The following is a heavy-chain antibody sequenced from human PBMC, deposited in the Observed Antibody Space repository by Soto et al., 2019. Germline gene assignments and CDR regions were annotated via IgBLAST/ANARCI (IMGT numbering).Heavy chain of an antibody. V-gene: IGHV1-2*02. CDR2: INPNSGGT. Sequence: ASVKRSCKASGYTSTGYYIHWVRQAPVQGLEWMGWINPNSGGTKYAQKFQGRVTMTRDSSISTAYMELSRLRSDDTAVYYCATIAARRFYVSRDQGPLVTVPP. J-gene: IGHJ1*01. CDR3: ATIAARRFYVS. CDR1: GYTSTGYY. D-gene: IGHD6-6*01.